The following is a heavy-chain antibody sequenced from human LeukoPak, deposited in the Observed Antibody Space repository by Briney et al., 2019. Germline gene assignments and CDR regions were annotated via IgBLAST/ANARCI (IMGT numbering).Heavy chain of an antibody. CDR2: IYTSGIT. CDR1: GASISRYH. Sequence: SETLSLTCTVSGASISRYHWSWVRQAAGKGLEWIGRIYTSGITNYNPSLNSRVTISADKPKNLFSLRLSSMTAADTAVYYCARDRQGDYYGAGAYSYYFDYWGHGTLVTVSS. CDR3: ARDRQGDYYGAGAYSYYFDY. J-gene: IGHJ4*01. V-gene: IGHV4-4*07. D-gene: IGHD3-10*01.